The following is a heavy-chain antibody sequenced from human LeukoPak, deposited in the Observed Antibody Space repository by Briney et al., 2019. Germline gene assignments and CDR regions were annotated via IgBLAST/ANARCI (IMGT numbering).Heavy chain of an antibody. V-gene: IGHV1-2*02. CDR1: GYTFTGYY. J-gene: IGHJ4*01. CDR2: INPNSGDT. D-gene: IGHD3-10*01. CDR3: ARDVVRADPPEYYFDY. Sequence: ASVKVSCKASGYTFTGYYIHWVRQAPGQGLEWMGWINPNSGDTKYAQNFQGRVTMTRDTSISTAYMELSRLRSDDTAVYYCARDVVRADPPEYYFDYWGHGTQVTVSS.